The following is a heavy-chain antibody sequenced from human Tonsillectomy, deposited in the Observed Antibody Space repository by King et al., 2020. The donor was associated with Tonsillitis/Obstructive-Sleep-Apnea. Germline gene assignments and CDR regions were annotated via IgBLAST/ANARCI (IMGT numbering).Heavy chain of an antibody. Sequence: VQLVESGGGLVQPGGSLRLSCAASGFTFSNYNMNWVRQAPGKGLEWVSYISRSSSTKYYADSVKGRFTISRDNAKNSLYLQMNSLRDEDTAVYYCAREGDYGDYDFDYWGQGTLVTVSS. CDR3: AREGDYGDYDFDY. V-gene: IGHV3-48*02. D-gene: IGHD4-17*01. CDR2: ISRSSSTK. J-gene: IGHJ4*02. CDR1: GFTFSNYN.